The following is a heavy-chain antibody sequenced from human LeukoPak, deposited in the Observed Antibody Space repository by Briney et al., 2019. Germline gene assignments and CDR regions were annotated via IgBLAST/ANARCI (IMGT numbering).Heavy chain of an antibody. CDR3: ARVGGSGTRGWFDP. Sequence: SETLSLTCTVSDGSISSYYWSWIRQPPGKGLEWIAYMYYSGSTNYNPSLKSRVTISVDTSKNQFSLKLSSVTAADTAFYYCARVGGSGTRGWFDPWGQGTPVTVSS. J-gene: IGHJ5*02. CDR2: MYYSGST. D-gene: IGHD3-10*01. CDR1: DGSISSYY. V-gene: IGHV4-59*12.